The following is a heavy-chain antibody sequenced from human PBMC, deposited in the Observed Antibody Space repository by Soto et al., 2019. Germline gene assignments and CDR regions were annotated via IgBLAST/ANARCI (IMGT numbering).Heavy chain of an antibody. CDR3: AQDVVFSTNGVGPHYQQ. CDR2: ISYDGSNK. Sequence: QVQLVESGGGVVQPGRSLRLSCAASGFTFSSYGMHWVRQAPGKGLEWVAVISYDGSNKYYADSVKGRFTTSRDNSKNSLFLQINSLRAEGTSVYYCAQDVVFSTNGVGPHYQQWGQGTLVTVSS. V-gene: IGHV3-30*18. CDR1: GFTFSSYG. J-gene: IGHJ1*01. D-gene: IGHD2-8*01.